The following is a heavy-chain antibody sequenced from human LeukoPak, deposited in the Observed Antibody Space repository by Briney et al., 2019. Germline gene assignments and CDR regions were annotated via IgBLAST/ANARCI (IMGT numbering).Heavy chain of an antibody. V-gene: IGHV1-8*01. CDR3: ARVTYDSSGYYLDAFDI. CDR2: MNPNSGNT. Sequence: GASVKVSCKASGYTFTSYDTNWVRQATGQGLEWMGWMNPNSGNTGYAQKFQGRVTMTRNTSISTAYMELSSLRSEDTAVYYCARVTYDSSGYYLDAFDIWGQGTMVTVSS. CDR1: GYTFTSYD. D-gene: IGHD3-22*01. J-gene: IGHJ3*02.